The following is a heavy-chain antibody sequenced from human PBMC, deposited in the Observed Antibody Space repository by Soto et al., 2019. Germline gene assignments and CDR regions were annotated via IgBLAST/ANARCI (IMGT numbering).Heavy chain of an antibody. V-gene: IGHV1-46*01. D-gene: IGHD3-9*01. CDR1: GYTFTSYY. CDR2: INPSGSST. Sequence: ASVKVSCKASGYTFTSYYIHWVRQAPGQGLEWMGLINPSGSSTSYGQKFQGRVTMTRDTSTSTVYMEMSSLRSEDTAVYYCARALRLLIQAGAMDVWGQGTTVTVSS. J-gene: IGHJ6*02. CDR3: ARALRLLIQAGAMDV.